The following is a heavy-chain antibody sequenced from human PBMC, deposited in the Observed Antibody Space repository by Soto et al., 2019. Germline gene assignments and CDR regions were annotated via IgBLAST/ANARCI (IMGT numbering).Heavy chain of an antibody. CDR3: ARDRNRYLFPKYWYFDL. CDR2: IFIGNGDT. J-gene: IGHJ2*01. CDR1: GYTFRGYS. D-gene: IGHD1-1*01. V-gene: IGHV1-3*04. Sequence: QVQIVQSGAEVKKPGASVKVSCKAPGYTFRGYSMHWVRQAPGQRLEWMGWIFIGNGDTKYSQNFQDRVTITRDTSAATVYMELSNLTSEDTAVYYCARDRNRYLFPKYWYFDLWGRGTLVTV.